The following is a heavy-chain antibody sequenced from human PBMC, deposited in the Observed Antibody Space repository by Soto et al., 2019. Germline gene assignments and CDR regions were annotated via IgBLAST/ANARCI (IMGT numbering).Heavy chain of an antibody. CDR2: IYYSGST. J-gene: IGHJ5*02. Sequence: SETLSLTCTVSGGSGSSGSYYWSWIRQPPGKGLEWIGYIYYSGSTNYNPSLKSRVTISVDTSKNQFSLKLSSVTAADTAVYYCARDHSYYDFWSGYYRRVWWFDPWGQGTLVTVS. V-gene: IGHV4-61*01. CDR3: ARDHSYYDFWSGYYRRVWWFDP. D-gene: IGHD3-3*01. CDR1: GGSGSSGSYY.